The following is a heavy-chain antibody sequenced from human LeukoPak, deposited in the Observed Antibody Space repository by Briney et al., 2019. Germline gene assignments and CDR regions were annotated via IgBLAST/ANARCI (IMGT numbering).Heavy chain of an antibody. Sequence: SETLSLTCTGSGGSISRYYRSWVRPPPGEGLEWIWDIYTSGSTNYNPSLKSRVTISVDTSKNQFSLKLSSVTAADTAVYYCASGHYDYVWGSYRPFDYWGQGTLVTVSS. J-gene: IGHJ4*02. D-gene: IGHD3-16*02. CDR2: IYTSGST. CDR3: ASGHYDYVWGSYRPFDY. V-gene: IGHV4-4*09. CDR1: GGSISRYY.